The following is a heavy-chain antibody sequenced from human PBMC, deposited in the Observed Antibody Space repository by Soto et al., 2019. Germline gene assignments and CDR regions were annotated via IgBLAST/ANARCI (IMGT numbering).Heavy chain of an antibody. V-gene: IGHV3-30*18. Sequence: RLSWSAPGVRFSAFGLHWHPQAPGKGPPWVAVISFDGINAHCADPVKGRFTISRDNSKNALFLQMNSLSADDTALYYCANTITVTSGDSRGRGRLMDSWGQGSLLTASS. J-gene: IGHJ4*02. CDR1: GVRFSAFG. CDR3: ANTITVTSGDSRGRGRLMDS. D-gene: IGHD3-22*01. CDR2: ISFDGINA.